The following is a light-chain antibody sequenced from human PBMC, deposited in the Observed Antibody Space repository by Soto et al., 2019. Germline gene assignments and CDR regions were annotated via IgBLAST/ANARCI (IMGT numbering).Light chain of an antibody. CDR2: AAS. V-gene: IGKV1-6*01. CDR1: QGIRND. J-gene: IGKJ4*01. CDR3: LQDYIYPPLT. Sequence: AIQMTQSPSSLSASVGDRVTITCRASQGIRNDLAWYQQKPGKAPKLLIYAASTLQSGVLSRFSGSGSVTEFTLTISSLQPEDVGTYYCLQDYIYPPLTFGGGTKVEIK.